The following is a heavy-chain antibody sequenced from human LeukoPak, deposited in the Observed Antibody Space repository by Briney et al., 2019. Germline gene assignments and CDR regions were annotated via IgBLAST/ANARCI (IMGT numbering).Heavy chain of an antibody. Sequence: GRSLRLSCAGSGFTFSTYAMHWVRQAPGKGLEWVALFSYDGSTQRYADSVKGRFTISRDNAKNSLYLQMNSLRAEDTAVYYCATDMAAAGDYWGQGTLVTVSS. D-gene: IGHD6-13*01. CDR1: GFTFSTYA. J-gene: IGHJ4*02. CDR2: FSYDGSTQ. V-gene: IGHV3-30-3*01. CDR3: ATDMAAAGDY.